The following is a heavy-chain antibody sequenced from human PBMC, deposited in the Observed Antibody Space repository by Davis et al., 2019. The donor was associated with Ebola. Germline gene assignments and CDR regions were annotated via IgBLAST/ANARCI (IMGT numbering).Heavy chain of an antibody. J-gene: IGHJ4*02. D-gene: IGHD3-9*01. CDR2: INPSGGST. CDR3: ATLRYFDWLFPNGPDY. V-gene: IGHV1-46*01. CDR1: GYTFASYY. Sequence: AASVKVSCKASGYTFASYYIHCVRQAPGQGLEWMAIINPSGGSTNYAQKFQGRVTMTRDTPTSTVYMELSSLRSEDTAVYYCATLRYFDWLFPNGPDYWGQGTLVTVSS.